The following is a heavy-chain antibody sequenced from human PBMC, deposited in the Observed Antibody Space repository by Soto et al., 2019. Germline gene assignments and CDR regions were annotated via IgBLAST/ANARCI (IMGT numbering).Heavy chain of an antibody. CDR3: AKDREWLVSNGMDV. CDR2: ISGAGGST. J-gene: IGHJ6*02. D-gene: IGHD6-19*01. CDR1: GFTFSDYA. Sequence: PGGSLRVSCAVSGFTFSDYAMSWVRQAPGKGLEWVSAISGAGGSTFYADSVKGRFTVSRDNSMNTVYLQMNNLRAEDTAVYYCAKDREWLVSNGMDVWGQGTTVTVSS. V-gene: IGHV3-23*01.